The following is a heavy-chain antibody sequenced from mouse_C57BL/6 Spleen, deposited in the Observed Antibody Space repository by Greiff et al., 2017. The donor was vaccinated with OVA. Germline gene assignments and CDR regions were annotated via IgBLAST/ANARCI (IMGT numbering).Heavy chain of an antibody. Sequence: QVQLQQSGPGLVQPSQSLSITCTASGFSLTSYGVHWVRQSPGKGLEWLGVIWSGGSTDYNAAVISRLSTSKDNSKSQVFFKMNSLEADDTAIDYCARGGGNYVGWGTGTTVTVSS. D-gene: IGHD2-1*01. CDR2: IWSGGST. CDR1: GFSLTSYG. J-gene: IGHJ1*03. V-gene: IGHV2-2*01. CDR3: ARGGGNYVG.